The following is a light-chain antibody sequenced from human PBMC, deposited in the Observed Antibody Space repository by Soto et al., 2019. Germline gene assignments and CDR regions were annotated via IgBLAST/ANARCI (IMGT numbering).Light chain of an antibody. CDR1: QDISDF. J-gene: IGKJ3*01. V-gene: IGKV1-16*02. CDR3: QQYYSFPPT. CDR2: AAS. Sequence: DLQMTQSPSSLSASVGDRVTITCRASQDISDFLAWYQQKPGKAPKSLIYAASNLQSGVPSKFSGSGSGTDFTLTISRLQPEDFATYYCQQYYSFPPTFGPGTKVDI.